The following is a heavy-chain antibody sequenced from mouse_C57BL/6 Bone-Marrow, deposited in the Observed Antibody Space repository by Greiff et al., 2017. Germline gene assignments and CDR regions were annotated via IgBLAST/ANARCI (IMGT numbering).Heavy chain of an antibody. J-gene: IGHJ2*01. D-gene: IGHD1-1*01. CDR2: IVPEHGDT. Sequence: VQLKQSGAELVRPGASVKLSCTASGFHIQDDYMHWVKQRPEQGLEWFGWIVPEHGDTEYASKFQGKATITADPSSNTAYLQPSSLTSEDTAVYYCTTPATYYFDYWGQGTTLTVSS. CDR1: GFHIQDDY. CDR3: TTPATYYFDY. V-gene: IGHV14-4*01.